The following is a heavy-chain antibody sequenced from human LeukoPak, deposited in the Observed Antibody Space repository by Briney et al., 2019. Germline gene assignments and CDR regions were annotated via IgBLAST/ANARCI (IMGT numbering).Heavy chain of an antibody. D-gene: IGHD3-22*01. CDR1: GFTFSSYS. CDR3: AKAYYDSSGYSYYFDY. Sequence: GGSLRLSCAASGFTFSSYSMNWVRQAPGKGLEWVSSISSSSSYIYYADSVKGRFTISRDNAKNSLYLQMNSLRAEDTAVYYCAKAYYDSSGYSYYFDYWGQGTLVTVSS. V-gene: IGHV3-21*01. J-gene: IGHJ4*02. CDR2: ISSSSSYI.